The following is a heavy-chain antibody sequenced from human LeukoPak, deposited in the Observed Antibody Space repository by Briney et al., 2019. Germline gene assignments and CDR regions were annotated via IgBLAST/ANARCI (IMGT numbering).Heavy chain of an antibody. Sequence: GGSLRLSCAASGFTFSSYSMHWVRQAPGKGLEWVSYISSTSSTIHYADSVKGRFTVSRDNAKNSLYLQMNSLRDEDTAVYYCAREEFMVLDYFDCWGQGTLVTVSS. V-gene: IGHV3-48*02. J-gene: IGHJ4*02. CDR2: ISSTSSTI. CDR1: GFTFSSYS. D-gene: IGHD3/OR15-3a*01. CDR3: AREEFMVLDYFDC.